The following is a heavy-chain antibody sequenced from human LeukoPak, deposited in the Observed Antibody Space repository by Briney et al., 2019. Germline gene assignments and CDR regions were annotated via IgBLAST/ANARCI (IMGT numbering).Heavy chain of an antibody. CDR2: IRHDGSIK. V-gene: IGHV3-30*02. D-gene: IGHD3-16*01. CDR1: GFIFSTFG. CDR3: AKDSLADIDY. Sequence: PGGYLRLSCAASGFIFSTFGMYWVRQAPGKGLEWVAFIRHDGSIKNYADSVKGRSTISRDNSKNTLYLQMNSLRAEDTAVYYCAKDSLADIDYWGQGTLVTVSS. J-gene: IGHJ4*02.